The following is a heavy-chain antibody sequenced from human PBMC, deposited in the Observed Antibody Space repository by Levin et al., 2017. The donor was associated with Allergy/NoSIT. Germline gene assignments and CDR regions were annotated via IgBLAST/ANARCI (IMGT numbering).Heavy chain of an antibody. CDR2: INWNGGSI. V-gene: IGHV3-9*01. J-gene: IGHJ6*01. D-gene: IGHD3-16*01. CDR3: TRDIGESYGYYGMDV. Sequence: HTGGSLRLSCAASGFTFNDHAMHWVRQLPGKGLEWVAGINWNGGSIGYADSVKGRFTISRDNAKNSLYLQMSSLRPGDTAFYYCTRDIGESYGYYGMDVWGQGTTVTVSS. CDR1: GFTFNDHA.